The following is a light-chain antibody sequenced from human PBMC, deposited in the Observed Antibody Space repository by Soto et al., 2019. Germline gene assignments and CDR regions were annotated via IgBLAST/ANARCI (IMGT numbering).Light chain of an antibody. V-gene: IGKV3-15*01. J-gene: IGKJ2*01. CDR1: QRVSTN. CDR2: AAS. CDR3: QQYNTSPYT. Sequence: EIVMTQSPATLPVSPGERATLSCRATQRVSTNLAWYQQNPGQAPRLLIYAASSRATGVPARFSGSGSGTEFTLTIRRPQADDFAHCYCQQYNTSPYTFGQGTKLEVK.